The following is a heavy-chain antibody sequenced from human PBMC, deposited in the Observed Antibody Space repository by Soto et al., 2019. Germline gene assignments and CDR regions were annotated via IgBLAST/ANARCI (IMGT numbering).Heavy chain of an antibody. V-gene: IGHV3-30*18. Sequence: QVQLVESGGGGVQPGRSLRLSCAASGFTFSSYGMHWVRQAPGKGLEWVAVISYDGRNKYYADSVKGRFTISRDNSKNQLDSEMSRPRGWDTAVEFCLEGCRSWWPFFYGLDVWGQGTTVTVSS. D-gene: IGHD2-15*01. J-gene: IGHJ6*02. CDR3: LEGCRSWWPFFYGLDV. CDR1: GFTFSSYG. CDR2: ISYDGRNK.